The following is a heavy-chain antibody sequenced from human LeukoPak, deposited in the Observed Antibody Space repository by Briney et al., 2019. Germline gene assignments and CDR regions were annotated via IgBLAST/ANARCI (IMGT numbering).Heavy chain of an antibody. CDR2: ISGDGGST. J-gene: IGHJ4*02. Sequence: GGSLRLSCAASGFTFDDYAMHWVRHAPGKGLEWVSLISGDGGSTYYADSVKGRFTISRDNSKNSLYLQMNSLRTEDTALYYCAKDIVKDYDILTGYYPFDYWGQGTLVTVSS. CDR1: GFTFDDYA. CDR3: AKDIVKDYDILTGYYPFDY. V-gene: IGHV3-43*02. D-gene: IGHD3-9*01.